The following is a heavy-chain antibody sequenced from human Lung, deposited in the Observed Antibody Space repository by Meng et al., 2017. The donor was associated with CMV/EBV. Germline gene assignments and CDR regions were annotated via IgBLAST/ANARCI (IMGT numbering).Heavy chain of an antibody. D-gene: IGHD3-10*01. Sequence: QVRPEESGPGLVKPQQPLCLTGTFPGGFISSCGYYWGWIRQNPGKGLEWIGYIHSSGSTYYNPSLRSRLTISVDTSKNQFSLKLSSVTAADTAVYYCARASYGSGSPLGESWFDPWGQGTLVTVSS. CDR3: ARASYGSGSPLGESWFDP. V-gene: IGHV4-31*03. CDR1: GGFISSCGYY. CDR2: IHSSGST. J-gene: IGHJ5*02.